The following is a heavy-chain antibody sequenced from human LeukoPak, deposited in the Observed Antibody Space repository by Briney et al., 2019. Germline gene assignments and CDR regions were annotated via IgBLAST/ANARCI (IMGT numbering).Heavy chain of an antibody. CDR1: GFTFSSYE. J-gene: IGHJ4*02. Sequence: GGSLRLSCAASGFTFSSYEMNWVRQAPGKGLEWVSYISSSGSTIYYADSVKGRFTISRDNSKNTLYLQMNSLRAEDTAVYYCATSSGLSPFDYWGQGTLVTVSS. CDR2: ISSSGSTI. V-gene: IGHV3-48*03. CDR3: ATSSGLSPFDY. D-gene: IGHD3-22*01.